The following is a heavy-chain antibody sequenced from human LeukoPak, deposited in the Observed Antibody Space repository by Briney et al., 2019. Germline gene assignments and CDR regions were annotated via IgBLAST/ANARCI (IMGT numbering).Heavy chain of an antibody. V-gene: IGHV3-23*01. D-gene: IGHD2-2*02. CDR3: ASGDYCSSISCYTPGGY. J-gene: IGHJ4*02. CDR1: GFTFSSYA. CDR2: ISGSGGST. Sequence: GGSLRLSCAVSGFTFSSYAMSWVRQAPGKGLEWVSAISGSGGSTYYADSVKGRFTISRDNSKNTLYLQMNSLGAEDTAVYYCASGDYCSSISCYTPGGYWGQGTLVTVSS.